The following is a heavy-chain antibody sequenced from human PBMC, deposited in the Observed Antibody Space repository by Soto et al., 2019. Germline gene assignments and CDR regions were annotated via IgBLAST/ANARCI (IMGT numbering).Heavy chain of an antibody. D-gene: IGHD4-17*01. V-gene: IGHV3-30*18. Sequence: QVQLVESGGGEVQPGRSLTISCAASGFTFSTYGMHWVRQTPGKGLEWVAVISYDGTNKFYSDSVKGRFTISRDNFKNTLTLQMNSLRADDTAVYSCAKDLQSYGDYDYYCYGMDVWGLLTRVTVSS. CDR3: AKDLQSYGDYDYYCYGMDV. J-gene: IGHJ6*02. CDR2: ISYDGTNK. CDR1: GFTFSTYG.